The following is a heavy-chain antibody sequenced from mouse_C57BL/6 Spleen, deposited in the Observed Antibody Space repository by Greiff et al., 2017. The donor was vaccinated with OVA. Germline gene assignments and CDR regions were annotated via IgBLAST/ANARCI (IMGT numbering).Heavy chain of an antibody. CDR3: ARWDYYYGSTVYYFDY. CDR2: INPYNGDT. J-gene: IGHJ2*01. V-gene: IGHV1-20*01. CDR1: GYSFTGYF. Sequence: VQLQQSGPELVKPGDSVKISCKASGYSFTGYFMNWVMQSHGKSLEWIGRINPYNGDTFYNQKFKGKATLTVDKSSSTAHMELRSLTAEDSAVYYCARWDYYYGSTVYYFDYWGQGTTLTVSS. D-gene: IGHD1-1*01.